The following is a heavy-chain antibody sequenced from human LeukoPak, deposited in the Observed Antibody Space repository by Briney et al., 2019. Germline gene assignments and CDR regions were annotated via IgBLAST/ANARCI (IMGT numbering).Heavy chain of an antibody. CDR3: AKSIAVAGIRFDY. V-gene: IGHV3-23*01. Sequence: GGSLRFSCAASGFTFSSYAMSWVRQAPGKGLEWVSAISGSGGSTYYADSVKGRFTISRDNSKNTLYLQMNSLRAEDTAVYYCAKSIAVAGIRFDYWGQGTLVTVSS. CDR2: ISGSGGST. D-gene: IGHD6-19*01. J-gene: IGHJ4*02. CDR1: GFTFSSYA.